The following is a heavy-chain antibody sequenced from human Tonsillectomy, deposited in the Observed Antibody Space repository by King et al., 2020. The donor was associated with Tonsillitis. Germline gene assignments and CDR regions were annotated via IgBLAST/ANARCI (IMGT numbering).Heavy chain of an antibody. V-gene: IGHV3-73*01. J-gene: IGHJ4*02. CDR2: IRSRANNYAT. Sequence: VQLVESGGGLVQPGGSLKVSCAASGFTFSASAMHWVRQASGKGLEWVGRIRSRANNYATAYAASVRGRFTISRDDSKNTAYLQRNSLKTEDTAMYYCTIPYTSSWYWGGQGTLVTVSS. D-gene: IGHD6-13*01. CDR3: TIPYTSSWYW. CDR1: GFTFSASA.